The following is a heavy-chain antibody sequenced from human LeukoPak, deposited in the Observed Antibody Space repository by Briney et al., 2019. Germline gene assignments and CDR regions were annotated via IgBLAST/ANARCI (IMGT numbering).Heavy chain of an antibody. V-gene: IGHV3-21*01. CDR2: ITSSSSYT. D-gene: IGHD3-10*02. J-gene: IGHJ6*04. Sequence: GGSLRLSCAASGFTFSTYNMNWVRQAPGKGLEWVSSITSSSSYTFYADSVKGRFTISRDNAKNSLCLQMNSLRAEDTAVYYCAELGITMIGGVWGKGTTVTISS. CDR3: AELGITMIGGV. CDR1: GFTFSTYN.